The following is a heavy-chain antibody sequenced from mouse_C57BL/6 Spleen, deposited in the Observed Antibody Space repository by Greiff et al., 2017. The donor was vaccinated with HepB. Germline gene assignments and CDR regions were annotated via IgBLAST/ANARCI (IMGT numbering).Heavy chain of an antibody. J-gene: IGHJ3*01. CDR1: GFTFSSYA. Sequence: EVKLMESGGGLVKPGGSLKLSCAASGFTFSSYAMSWVRQTPEKRLEWVATISDGGSYTYYPDNVKGRFTISRDNAKNNLYLQMSHLKSEDTAMYYCARGHFAYWGQGTLVTVSA. CDR3: ARGHFAY. CDR2: ISDGGSYT. V-gene: IGHV5-4*03.